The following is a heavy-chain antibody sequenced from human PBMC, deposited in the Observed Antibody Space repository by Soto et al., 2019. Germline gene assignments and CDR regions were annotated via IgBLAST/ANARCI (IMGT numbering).Heavy chain of an antibody. Sequence: QVQLVESGGGVVQPGRSLRLSCAASGFTFSSYGMHWVRQAPGKGLEWVAVISYDGSNKYYADSVKGRFTISRDNSKNTLYLQMNSLRAEDTAVYYCAKDRRWVVIHVSVDLWGRGTLVTVSS. V-gene: IGHV3-30*18. CDR2: ISYDGSNK. CDR1: GFTFSSYG. CDR3: AKDRRWVVIHVSVDL. D-gene: IGHD3-22*01. J-gene: IGHJ2*01.